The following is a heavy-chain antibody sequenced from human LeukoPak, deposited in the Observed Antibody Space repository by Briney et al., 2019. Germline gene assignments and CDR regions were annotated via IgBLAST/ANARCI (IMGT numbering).Heavy chain of an antibody. J-gene: IGHJ4*02. V-gene: IGHV4-34*01. D-gene: IGHD2-15*01. CDR2: IYHNGST. CDR1: GGSFYNYY. CDR3: ARDRRVAFDY. Sequence: PSETLSLTCAVYGGSFYNYYWTWIRQPPGKGLEWIGEIYHNGSTNYNPSLKSRVTMSVDTSKKQFSLKLSSVTAADTAVYYCARDRRVAFDYWGQGTLVTVSS.